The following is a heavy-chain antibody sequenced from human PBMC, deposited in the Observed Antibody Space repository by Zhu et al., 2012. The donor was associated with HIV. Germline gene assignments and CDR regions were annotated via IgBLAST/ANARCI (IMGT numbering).Heavy chain of an antibody. J-gene: IGHJ3*02. Sequence: QVQLQESGPGLVKPSETLSLTCTVSGASISSGNFYWGWIRQPPGKGLEWIGSVYYTGSVYYNPSLTSRVTISADSSRNQFSLKLKSVTAADTSVYYCARHAVDIGEFDAFDIRGQETLVSVSS. V-gene: IGHV4-39*01. CDR2: VYYTGSV. D-gene: IGHD3-10*01. CDR1: GASISSGNFY. CDR3: ARHAVDIGEFDAFDI.